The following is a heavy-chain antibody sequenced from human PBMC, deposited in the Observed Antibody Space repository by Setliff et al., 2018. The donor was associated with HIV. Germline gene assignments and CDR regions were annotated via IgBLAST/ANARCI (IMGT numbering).Heavy chain of an antibody. CDR1: GGSFSGYY. D-gene: IGHD1-1*01. V-gene: IGHV4-34*01. CDR2: INHIGIT. J-gene: IGHJ3*02. Sequence: NPSETLSLTCAVYGGSFSGYYWSWIRQPPGKGLEWIGEINHIGITEDNPSLKSRVTISVDTSKNQFSLKLSSVTAADTAVYYCARTKYDPSDAFDIWGPGTMVTVSS. CDR3: ARTKYDPSDAFDI.